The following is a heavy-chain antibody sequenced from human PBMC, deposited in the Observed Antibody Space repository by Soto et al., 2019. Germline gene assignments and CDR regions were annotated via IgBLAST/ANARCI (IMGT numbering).Heavy chain of an antibody. V-gene: IGHV3-74*01. CDR1: GSTSSRYTSYW. CDR3: ARSGNGHYNSKNYYYMDL. D-gene: IGHD3-9*01. Sequence: GGSLRLSCVVSGSTSSRYTSYWMYWVRQGPGKGLVWVARINSDRTTTTYADSGKGRFTVSRDIAKNTLYLHMTSLGVEDTAVYYCARSGNGHYNSKNYYYMDLWGKGTTVTVSS. CDR2: INSDRTTT. J-gene: IGHJ6*04.